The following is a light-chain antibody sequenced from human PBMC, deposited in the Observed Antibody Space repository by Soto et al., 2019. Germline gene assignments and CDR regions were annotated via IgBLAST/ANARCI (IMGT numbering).Light chain of an antibody. J-gene: IGKJ5*01. Sequence: DIQMTQSPSTLSASVGDRVTITCRASQSISVWLACYQQKPGKAPKLLIYDVSTLESGVPARFSGSGSGTDFTLTISSLQPEDFATYFCQQANSFPITFGQGTRLEIK. V-gene: IGKV1-5*01. CDR2: DVS. CDR3: QQANSFPIT. CDR1: QSISVW.